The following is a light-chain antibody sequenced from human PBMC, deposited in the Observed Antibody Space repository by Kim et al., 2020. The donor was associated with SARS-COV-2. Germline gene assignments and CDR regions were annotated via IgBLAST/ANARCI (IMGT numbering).Light chain of an antibody. V-gene: IGLV2-8*01. CDR2: EVS. J-gene: IGLJ3*02. CDR3: SSYAGSNRV. CDR1: GSDVGGYNY. Sequence: PGQSVTISCTGTGSDVGGYNYVSWYQQHPGKAPKLMIYEVSKRPSGVPDRFSGSKSGNTASLTVSGLQAEDEADYYCSSYAGSNRVFGGGTQLTVL.